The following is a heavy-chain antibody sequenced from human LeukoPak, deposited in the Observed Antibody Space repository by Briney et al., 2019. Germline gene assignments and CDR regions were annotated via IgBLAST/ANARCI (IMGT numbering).Heavy chain of an antibody. CDR1: GFSFSSYA. Sequence: GGSLRLSCAASGFSFSSYAMHWVRQAPGKGLEWVADILYDGSNKYYADSVKGRFTISRDNSKNTLYLQMNSLRVEDTAVYYCARETDGMDVWGQGTTVTVSS. D-gene: IGHD1-14*01. CDR2: ILYDGSNK. CDR3: ARETDGMDV. J-gene: IGHJ6*02. V-gene: IGHV3-30-3*01.